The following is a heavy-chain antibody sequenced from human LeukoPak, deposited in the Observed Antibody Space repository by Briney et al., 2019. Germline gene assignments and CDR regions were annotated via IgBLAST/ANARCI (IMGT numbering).Heavy chain of an antibody. CDR1: GFTFSSYE. J-gene: IGHJ6*03. CDR2: ISSSGSTI. D-gene: IGHD3-10*01. CDR3: ASRRGQEGFNYYYYMDV. V-gene: IGHV3-48*03. Sequence: PGGSLRLSCAASGFTFSSYEMKWLRQAPGKGLEWVSYISSSGSTIYYADSVKGRFTISRDNAKTSLYLKMNSLRAEDTAVYYCASRRGQEGFNYYYYMDVWGKGTTVTVSS.